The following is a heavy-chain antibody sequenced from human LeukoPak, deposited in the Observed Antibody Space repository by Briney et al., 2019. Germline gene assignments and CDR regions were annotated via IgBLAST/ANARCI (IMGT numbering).Heavy chain of an antibody. Sequence: GGSLRLSCAASGFTVITNDMTWVSQAPGKGIEWLSVLYSDGNTKYADSVQGRFTISRDNSKNTLYLEMNSLSPDDTAVYYCARGVEPLAANTLAYWGQGTLVTVSS. D-gene: IGHD1-14*01. CDR3: ARGVEPLAANTLAY. CDR1: GFTVITND. V-gene: IGHV3-53*01. CDR2: LYSDGNT. J-gene: IGHJ4*02.